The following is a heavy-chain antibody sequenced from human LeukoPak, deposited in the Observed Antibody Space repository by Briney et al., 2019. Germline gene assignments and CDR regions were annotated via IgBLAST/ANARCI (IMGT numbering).Heavy chain of an antibody. CDR1: GGSISSYY. D-gene: IGHD3-16*02. Sequence: SETLSLTCTVSGGSISSYYWSWIRQPPGKGLEWIGCIYYSGSTNYNPSLKSRVTISVDTSKNQFSLKLSSVTAADTAVYYCARGVGNGLYYDYVWGSYRFVFDYWGQGTLVTVSS. CDR2: IYYSGST. J-gene: IGHJ4*02. V-gene: IGHV4-59*01. CDR3: ARGVGNGLYYDYVWGSYRFVFDY.